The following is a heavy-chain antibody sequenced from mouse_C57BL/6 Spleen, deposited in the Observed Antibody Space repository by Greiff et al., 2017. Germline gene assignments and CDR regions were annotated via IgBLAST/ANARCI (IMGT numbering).Heavy chain of an antibody. J-gene: IGHJ4*01. V-gene: IGHV1-54*01. CDR3: ASSPYYGSSYDAMDY. D-gene: IGHD1-1*01. Sequence: QVQLKESGAELVRPGTSVKVSCKASGYAFTNYLIEWVKQRPGQGLEWIGVINPGSGGTNYNEKFKGKAKLTADKSSSTAYMQLSSLTSEDSAVYFCASSPYYGSSYDAMDYWGQGASVTVSS. CDR2: INPGSGGT. CDR1: GYAFTNYL.